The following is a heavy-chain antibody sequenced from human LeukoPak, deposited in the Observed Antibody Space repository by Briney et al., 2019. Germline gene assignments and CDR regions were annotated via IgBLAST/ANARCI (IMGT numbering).Heavy chain of an antibody. CDR1: GYTFTSYG. CDR2: ISAYNGNT. Sequence: GASVKVSCKASGYTFTSYGISWVRQAPGQGLEWMGWISAYNGNTNYAQKLQGRVTMTTDTSTSTAYMELRSLRSDDTAVYYCARALSTSGGARNYYYMDVWGKGTTVTVSS. J-gene: IGHJ6*03. D-gene: IGHD1-14*01. V-gene: IGHV1-18*01. CDR3: ARALSTSGGARNYYYMDV.